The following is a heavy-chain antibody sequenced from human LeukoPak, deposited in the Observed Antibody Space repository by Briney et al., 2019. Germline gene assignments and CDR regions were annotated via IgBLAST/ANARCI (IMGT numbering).Heavy chain of an antibody. Sequence: PSETLSLTCTVSGGSISSSNYYWGWIRQPPGKGLEWIGSMYYSGSTYYNPSLKSRVTISADTSKDQFSLKLSSVTAADTAVYYCARQGYFDWLPDYWGQGTLVTVSS. D-gene: IGHD3-9*01. CDR1: GGSISSSNYY. CDR3: ARQGYFDWLPDY. J-gene: IGHJ4*02. V-gene: IGHV4-39*01. CDR2: MYYSGST.